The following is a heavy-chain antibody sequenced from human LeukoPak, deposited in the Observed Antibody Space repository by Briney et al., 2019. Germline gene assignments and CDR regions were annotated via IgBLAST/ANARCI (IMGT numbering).Heavy chain of an antibody. V-gene: IGHV3-53*01. CDR2: IYNDGNT. Sequence: GGSLRLSCAVSGFTVSSNHMSWVRQAPGKGLEWVSVIYNDGNTYYTDSVKGRFTISRDNSKNTVFLQMNSLRAEDTAMYYCARDREVVTARAQMDVWGKGTTATVSS. J-gene: IGHJ6*04. CDR1: GFTVSSNH. D-gene: IGHD2-21*02. CDR3: ARDREVVTARAQMDV.